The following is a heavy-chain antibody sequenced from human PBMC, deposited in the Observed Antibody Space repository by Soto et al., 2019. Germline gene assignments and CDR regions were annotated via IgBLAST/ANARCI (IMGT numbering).Heavy chain of an antibody. CDR2: VYHSGST. V-gene: IGHV4-4*02. D-gene: IGHD6-19*01. CDR1: GASINTNW. Sequence: QVQLQESGPGLVKPSGTLSLTCAVSGASINTNWWSWVRQPPGKGLEWIGEVYHSGSTNYNPSLMGGVTILLDESSNPLSLQLSSVTAADTAVYYCARHIAVAGTRGFDYWGQGTLVTVSS. J-gene: IGHJ4*02. CDR3: ARHIAVAGTRGFDY.